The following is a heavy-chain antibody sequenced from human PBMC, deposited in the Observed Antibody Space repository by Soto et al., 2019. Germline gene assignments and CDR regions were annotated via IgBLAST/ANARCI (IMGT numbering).Heavy chain of an antibody. V-gene: IGHV1-46*03. CDR2: INPSGGST. D-gene: IGHD4-17*01. CDR3: ARGEATVTTQGAFDI. CDR1: GYTFTSYY. Sequence: ASVKVSCKASGYTFTSYYMHWVRQAPGQGLEWMGIINPSGGSTSYAQKFQGRVTMTRDTSTSTVYMELSSLRSEDTAVYYCARGEATVTTQGAFDIWGQGTMVTVSS. J-gene: IGHJ3*02.